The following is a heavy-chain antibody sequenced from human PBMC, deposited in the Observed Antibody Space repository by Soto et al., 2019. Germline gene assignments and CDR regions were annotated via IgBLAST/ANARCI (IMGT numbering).Heavy chain of an antibody. J-gene: IGHJ4*02. CDR2: IHYSGST. V-gene: IGHV4-4*02. CDR3: ARDVGYYYDDSPAGHFDF. CDR1: GVTISSSHW. D-gene: IGHD3-22*01. Sequence: QVQLQESGPGLVKPSGTLSLTCTVSGVTISSSHWWRCVRLTPGKGLDWIGEIHYSGSTNFNPSLKRRGSISADKAKNQFSLKIRSVTAADTAVYYCARDVGYYYDDSPAGHFDFWGQGTLVTVSS.